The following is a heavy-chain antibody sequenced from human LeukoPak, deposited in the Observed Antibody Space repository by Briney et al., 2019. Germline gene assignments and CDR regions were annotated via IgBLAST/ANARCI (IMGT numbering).Heavy chain of an antibody. CDR1: GYSFTSYC. V-gene: IGHV5-51*01. D-gene: IGHD4-17*01. Sequence: GESLKISCKGSGYSFTSYCIGWVRQMPGKGLEWMGIIYPGDSDTTYSPSFHGQVTISADKSISTAYLQWSSLTASDPAMSYCARPRYGDPLSFGYWGQGTLVTVSS. J-gene: IGHJ4*02. CDR2: IYPGDSDT. CDR3: ARPRYGDPLSFGY.